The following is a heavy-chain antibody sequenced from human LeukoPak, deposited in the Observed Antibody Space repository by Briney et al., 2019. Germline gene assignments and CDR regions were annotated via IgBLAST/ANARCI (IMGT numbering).Heavy chain of an antibody. D-gene: IGHD3-10*01. CDR2: IKQDGSEK. CDR3: GRFTRSGDSVY. CDR1: GFTFSSYW. Sequence: GALRLSCAASGFTFSSYWMSWVRQAPGKGLEWVANIKQDGSEKQYVDSVKGRFAISRDNAENSLYLQMNSLKAEDTAVYYCGRFTRSGDSVYWGQGTLVTVSS. V-gene: IGHV3-7*04. J-gene: IGHJ4*02.